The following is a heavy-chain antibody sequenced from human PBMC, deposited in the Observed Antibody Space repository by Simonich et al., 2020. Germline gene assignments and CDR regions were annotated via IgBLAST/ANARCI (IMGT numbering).Heavy chain of an antibody. CDR2: IHPNSGGT. J-gene: IGHJ6*03. Sequence: QVQLVQSGAEVKKPGASVKVSCKASGYTFTGYYMHWVRQAPGQGLEWVGWIHPNSGGTNYAQKFQGRGTMTRDTSISTAYMELSRLRSDDTAVYYCARDRAARYYYYYYMDVWGKGTTVTVSS. V-gene: IGHV1-2*02. D-gene: IGHD6-6*01. CDR1: GYTFTGYY. CDR3: ARDRAARYYYYYYMDV.